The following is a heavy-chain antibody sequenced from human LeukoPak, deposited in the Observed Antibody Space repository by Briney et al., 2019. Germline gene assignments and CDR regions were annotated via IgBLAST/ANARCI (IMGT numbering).Heavy chain of an antibody. CDR2: MNPNSGNT. Sequence: GASVKVSCKASGYTFTSYDINWVRQATGQGLEWMGWMNPNSGNTGYAQKFQGRVTMTRNTSISTAYMELSSLRSEDTAVYYCARGMTTKGYNWFDPWGQGTLVTVSS. J-gene: IGHJ5*02. CDR1: GYTFTSYD. CDR3: ARGMTTKGYNWFDP. D-gene: IGHD4-17*01. V-gene: IGHV1-8*01.